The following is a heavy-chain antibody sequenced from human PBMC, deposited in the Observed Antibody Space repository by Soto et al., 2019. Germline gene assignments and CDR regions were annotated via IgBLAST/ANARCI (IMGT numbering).Heavy chain of an antibody. CDR2: ISYSGST. CDR3: ARDLKEYCSDGKCNWFDP. J-gene: IGHJ5*02. V-gene: IGHV4-59*01. CDR1: GASITTYY. Sequence: SETLSLTCTVSGASITTYYWSWIRQPPGKGLEWIGYISYSGSTDYNPSLKSRVTISFDASKNQFSLQVRSATAADAAVYYCARDLKEYCSDGKCNWFDPWGQGTLVTVS. D-gene: IGHD2-15*01.